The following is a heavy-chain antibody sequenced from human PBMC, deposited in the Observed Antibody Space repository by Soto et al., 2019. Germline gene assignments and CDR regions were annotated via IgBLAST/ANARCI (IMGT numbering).Heavy chain of an antibody. Sequence: GGTNYAQKFQGWVTMTRDTSISTAYMELSRLRSDDTAVYYCARGFRDIVVVPAASDAFDIWGQGTMVTVSS. D-gene: IGHD2-2*01. J-gene: IGHJ3*02. CDR3: ARGFRDIVVVPAASDAFDI. CDR2: GGT. V-gene: IGHV1-2*04.